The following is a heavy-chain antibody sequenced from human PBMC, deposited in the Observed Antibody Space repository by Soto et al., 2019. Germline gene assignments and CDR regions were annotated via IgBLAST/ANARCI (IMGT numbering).Heavy chain of an antibody. CDR2: MNPNSGIA. CDR1: GYTFTSYD. J-gene: IGHJ6*02. D-gene: IGHD2-21*01. Sequence: ASVKVSCKASGYTFTSYDINWVRQATGQGLEWMGWMNPNSGIASYAQKFQGRVTITADKSTSTAYMELSSLRSEDTAVYYCAREGVIWGQGTTVTVSS. CDR3: AREGVI. V-gene: IGHV1-8*01.